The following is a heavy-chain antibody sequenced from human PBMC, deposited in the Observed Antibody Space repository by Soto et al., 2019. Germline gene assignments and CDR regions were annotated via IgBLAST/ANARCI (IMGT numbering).Heavy chain of an antibody. CDR3: ARGRYCSGDSCKSYFYYYGMEV. Sequence: SETLSLTCTVSGGSIIGYYWSWIREPPGKGLESIGYVHYRGNTDYNPSLKSRVTISVDTSKNQFSLKLSSVTAADTAVYYCARGRYCSGDSCKSYFYYYGMEVWGQGTTVTVS. J-gene: IGHJ6*02. V-gene: IGHV4-59*01. CDR2: VHYRGNT. D-gene: IGHD2-15*01. CDR1: GGSIIGYY.